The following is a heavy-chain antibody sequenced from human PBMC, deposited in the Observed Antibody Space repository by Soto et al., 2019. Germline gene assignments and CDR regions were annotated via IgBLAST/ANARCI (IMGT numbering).Heavy chain of an antibody. J-gene: IGHJ6*03. D-gene: IGHD3-3*01. CDR1: GGSISSYY. Sequence: SETLSLTCTVSGGSISSYYWSWIRQPPGEGLEWIGYIYVSGTTKYNPSLKSRVTISVDMSKNQFSLKLNSVTAADTAVYYCERSRGGWSGCARGLQYYYYMDVWGKGTMVNVAS. CDR3: ERSRGGWSGCARGLQYYYYMDV. V-gene: IGHV4-59*01. CDR2: IYVSGTT.